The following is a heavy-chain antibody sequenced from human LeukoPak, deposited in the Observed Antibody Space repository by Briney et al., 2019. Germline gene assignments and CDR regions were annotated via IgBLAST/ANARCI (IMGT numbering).Heavy chain of an antibody. CDR2: ISYDGSNK. CDR3: AKDELSTGWYGNLDY. J-gene: IGHJ4*02. D-gene: IGHD6-19*01. CDR1: GFPFSSFG. Sequence: GGSLRLSCAASGFPFSSFGMHWVRQAPGKGLEWVAVISYDGSNKYYADSVKGRFTISRDNSKNTLYLQMNSLRAEDTAVYYCAKDELSTGWYGNLDYWGQGTLVTVFS. V-gene: IGHV3-30*18.